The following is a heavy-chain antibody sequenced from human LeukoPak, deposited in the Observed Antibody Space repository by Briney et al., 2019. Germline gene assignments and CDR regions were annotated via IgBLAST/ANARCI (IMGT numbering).Heavy chain of an antibody. D-gene: IGHD6-19*01. CDR2: ISYDGSNK. V-gene: IGHV3-30*03. J-gene: IGHJ4*02. CDR3: ATEITYSSGWYYFDY. CDR1: GFTFSSYG. Sequence: GGSLRLSCAASGFTFSSYGMHWVRQAPGKGLEWVAVISYDGSNKYYADSVKGRFTISRDNSKNTLYLQMNSLRAEDTAVYYRATEITYSSGWYYFDYWGQGTLVTVSS.